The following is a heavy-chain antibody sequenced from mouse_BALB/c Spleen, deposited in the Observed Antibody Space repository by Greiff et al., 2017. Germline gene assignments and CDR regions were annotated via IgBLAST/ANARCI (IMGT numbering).Heavy chain of an antibody. CDR2: ISSGSSTI. J-gene: IGHJ3*01. CDR3: AREGYGNYVFAY. D-gene: IGHD2-1*01. Sequence: EVQRVESGGGLVQPGGSRKLSCAASGFTFSSFGMHWVRQAPEKGLEWVAYISSGSSTIYYADTVKGRFTISRDNPKNTLFLQMTSLRSEDTAVYYCAREGYGNYVFAYWGQGTLVTVSA. CDR1: GFTFSSFG. V-gene: IGHV5-17*02.